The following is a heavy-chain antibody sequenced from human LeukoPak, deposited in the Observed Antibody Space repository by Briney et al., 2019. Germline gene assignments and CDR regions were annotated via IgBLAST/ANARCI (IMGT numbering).Heavy chain of an antibody. J-gene: IGHJ4*02. D-gene: IGHD3-10*01. Sequence: GGSLRLSCAASGFTLSNYGMSWVRQAPGKGLEWVSAISGSGTSTYYADAVKGRFSISRDNSKNTLYLYMNSLRAEDTAVYYCSRGSANYRYFDYWGQGTLVTVSS. V-gene: IGHV3-23*01. CDR2: ISGSGTST. CDR3: SRGSANYRYFDY. CDR1: GFTLSNYG.